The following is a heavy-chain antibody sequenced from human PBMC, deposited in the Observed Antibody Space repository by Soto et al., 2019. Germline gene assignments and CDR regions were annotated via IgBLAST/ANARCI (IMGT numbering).Heavy chain of an antibody. V-gene: IGHV1-3*01. CDR1: GYTFTDYA. Sequence: HVELVQSGADVKKPGASVTIYCKASGYTFTDYALHWVRQAPRQRLEWMGWMNAGVGNTLYSQKFQGRITITRDTSASTAYMELNSLKSEDTAIYYCARDTGYTFGSLNYWGPGTLVTVSS. D-gene: IGHD5-18*01. CDR3: ARDTGYTFGSLNY. J-gene: IGHJ4*02. CDR2: MNAGVGNT.